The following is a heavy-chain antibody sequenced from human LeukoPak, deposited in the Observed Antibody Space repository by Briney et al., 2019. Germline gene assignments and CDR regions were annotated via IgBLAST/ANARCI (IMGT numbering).Heavy chain of an antibody. CDR1: GFTFSSYA. J-gene: IGHJ4*02. D-gene: IGHD6-13*01. CDR3: AKDSTSPGIAAAGLYYFDY. Sequence: PGGSLRLSCAASGFTFSSYAMSWVRQAPGKGLEWAPAISGSGGGTYYADSVKGRFTISRDNSKNTLYLQMNSLRAEDTAVYYCAKDSTSPGIAAAGLYYFDYWGQGTLVTVSS. V-gene: IGHV3-23*01. CDR2: ISGSGGGT.